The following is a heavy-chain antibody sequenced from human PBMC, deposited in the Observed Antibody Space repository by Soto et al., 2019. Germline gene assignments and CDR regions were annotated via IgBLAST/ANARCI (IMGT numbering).Heavy chain of an antibody. CDR3: ARDSAETTYFDY. J-gene: IGHJ4*02. Sequence: SETLSLTCAVYGGSFSGYYWSWIRQPPGKGLEWIGEINHSGSTNYNPSLKSRVTISVDTSKNQFSLKLSSVTAADTAVYYCARDSAETTYFDYWGQGTLVTVSS. CDR1: GGSFSGYY. CDR2: INHSGST. V-gene: IGHV4-34*01. D-gene: IGHD4-4*01.